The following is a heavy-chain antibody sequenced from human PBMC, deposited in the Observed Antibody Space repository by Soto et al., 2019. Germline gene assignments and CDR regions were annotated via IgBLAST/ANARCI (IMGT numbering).Heavy chain of an antibody. CDR3: ARDRGGYGPPDV. CDR1: GFSFSDSY. D-gene: IGHD3-10*01. Sequence: QVQLVESGGGLVKPGGSLRLSCAASGFSFSDSYMSWVRQAPGKGLEWVSDISGTSGDTGYADSVKGRFTISRDNAKNSLYLQMNGLRVEDTAVYYCARDRGGYGPPDVWGQGTTVTVSS. CDR2: ISGTSGDT. V-gene: IGHV3-11*06. J-gene: IGHJ6*02.